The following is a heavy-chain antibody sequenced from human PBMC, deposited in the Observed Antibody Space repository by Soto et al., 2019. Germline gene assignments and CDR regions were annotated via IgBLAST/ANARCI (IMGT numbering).Heavy chain of an antibody. Sequence: SQTLSLTCAISGDSVSSNSAAWNWIRQSPSRGLEWLGRTYYRSKWYNDYAVSVKSRITINPDTSKNQFSLQLNSVTPEDTAVYYCARDRAQSTIFGVVIPRGNWFDPWGQGTLVT. V-gene: IGHV6-1*01. CDR1: GDSVSSNSAA. CDR3: ARDRAQSTIFGVVIPRGNWFDP. CDR2: TYYRSKWYN. D-gene: IGHD3-3*01. J-gene: IGHJ5*02.